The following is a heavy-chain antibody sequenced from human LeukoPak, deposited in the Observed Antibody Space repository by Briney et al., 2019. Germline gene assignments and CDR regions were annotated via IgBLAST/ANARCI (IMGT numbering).Heavy chain of an antibody. Sequence: GGSLRLSCAASGFPFSYYGFHWVRQAPGKGLEWVAFIRYDGNDKFYAESVKGRFTISRDTSRNTLYLQMNTLRLDDTAVYYCVKDLMRDRWFGESWGQGTLVTVSS. CDR3: VKDLMRDRWFGES. D-gene: IGHD3-10*01. J-gene: IGHJ5*02. CDR1: GFPFSYYG. CDR2: IRYDGNDK. V-gene: IGHV3-30*02.